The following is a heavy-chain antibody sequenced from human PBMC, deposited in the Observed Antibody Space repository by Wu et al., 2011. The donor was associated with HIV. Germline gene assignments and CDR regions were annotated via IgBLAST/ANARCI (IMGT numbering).Heavy chain of an antibody. CDR3: ARGAMTRGGRLIV. J-gene: IGHJ3*01. D-gene: IGHD1-26*01. Sequence: QVQLVQSGAEVKKPGSSVKVSCKASGGTFSRYGISCVRQAPGQGLEWMGRIIPIFGTANYAQKFQGRVTITADESTSTAYMELSSLRSEDTAVYYCARGAMTRGGRLIVWGQGTMVTVSS. CDR1: GGTFSRYG. CDR2: IIPIFGTA. V-gene: IGHV1-69*18.